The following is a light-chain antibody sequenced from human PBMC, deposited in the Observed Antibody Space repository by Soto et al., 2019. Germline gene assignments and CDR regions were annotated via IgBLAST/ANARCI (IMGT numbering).Light chain of an antibody. CDR3: QQYNSWPRT. J-gene: IGKJ1*01. Sequence: DIQMTQSPSTLSASVGDRVTITCRASQSISSWLAWYQQKPGKAPKLLIYDASSLESGVPSRFSGSGSGTEFTLTISSLQPDDFATYYCQQYNSWPRTFDQGTKVDIK. CDR2: DAS. CDR1: QSISSW. V-gene: IGKV1-5*01.